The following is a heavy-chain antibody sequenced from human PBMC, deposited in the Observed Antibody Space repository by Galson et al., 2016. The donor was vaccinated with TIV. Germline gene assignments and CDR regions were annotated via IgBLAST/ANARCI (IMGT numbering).Heavy chain of an antibody. CDR3: ARGSYFGLDV. CDR2: IKQDGSEK. CDR1: GFTDSRLSFSDYW. V-gene: IGHV3-7*03. D-gene: IGHD3-10*01. J-gene: IGHJ6*02. Sequence: SLRLSCAASGFTDSRLSFSDYWMTWVRQAPGKGLERVANIKQDGSEKFCVDSVKGRFSISRDNAKNSLFLQMNSLRAEDTAVYYCARGSYFGLDVWGQGTPVTVSS.